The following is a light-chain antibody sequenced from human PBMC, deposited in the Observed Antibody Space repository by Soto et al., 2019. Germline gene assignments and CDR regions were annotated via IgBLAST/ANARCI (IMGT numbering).Light chain of an antibody. CDR2: DAS. V-gene: IGKV1-5*01. CDR1: QSISSW. Sequence: IQRTQSPSTVCVSVGHIVTITCGASQSISSWLAWYQQKTGKDPKLLIYDASPLESGVPSRFSCSGSGTEVTLTIGSLQTDEFATYYCQQYNSYSQTLGHGTNV. CDR3: QQYNSYSQT. J-gene: IGKJ1*01.